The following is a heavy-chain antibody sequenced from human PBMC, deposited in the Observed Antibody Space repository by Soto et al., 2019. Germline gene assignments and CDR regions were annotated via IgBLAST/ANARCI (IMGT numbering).Heavy chain of an antibody. CDR2: IWYDGNKK. CDR1: GFTFSTYG. CDR3: ATDDEFGSGHDS. V-gene: IGHV3-33*01. Sequence: QVQLVESGGGVVQPGRSLRLSCAASGFTFSTYGMHWVRQAPGKGLEWVAVIWYDGNKKYYADSVKGRFTISRDYSVNTLYSRTNSLNVEDTAVYYFATDDEFGSGHDSWSPGTLVTVSS. D-gene: IGHD3-10*01. J-gene: IGHJ5*01.